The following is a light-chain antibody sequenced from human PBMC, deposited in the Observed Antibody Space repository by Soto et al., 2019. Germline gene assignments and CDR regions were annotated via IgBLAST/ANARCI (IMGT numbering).Light chain of an antibody. CDR2: DAS. CDR3: QQRANWPLT. J-gene: IGKJ4*01. Sequence: EVVLTQSPGTLSLSPGERATLSCRASQSVGTQLAWYQQKLGQAPRLLIYDASNRAAGIPARFSGSGSGTDFTLTISSLEPEDFAIYYCQQRANWPLTFGGGTTVEL. V-gene: IGKV3-11*01. CDR1: QSVGTQ.